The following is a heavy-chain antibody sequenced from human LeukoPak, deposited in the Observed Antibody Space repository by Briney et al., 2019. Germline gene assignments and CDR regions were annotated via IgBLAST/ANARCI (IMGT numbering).Heavy chain of an antibody. CDR3: AKALTNYYGSGRRDYYFDY. V-gene: IGHV3-9*01. Sequence: PGRSLRLSCAASGFIFTDYWMHWVRQAPGKGLEWVSGISWNSGSIGYADSVKGRFTISRDNAKNSLYLQMNSLRAEDTALYYCAKALTNYYGSGRRDYYFDYWGQGTLVTVSS. CDR1: GFIFTDYW. CDR2: ISWNSGSI. D-gene: IGHD3-10*01. J-gene: IGHJ4*02.